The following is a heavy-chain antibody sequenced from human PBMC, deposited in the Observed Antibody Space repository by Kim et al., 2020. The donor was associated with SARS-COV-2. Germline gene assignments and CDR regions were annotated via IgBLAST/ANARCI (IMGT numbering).Heavy chain of an antibody. CDR2: INPSGGST. CDR3: ARGLRILAARPRAFDI. J-gene: IGHJ3*02. V-gene: IGHV1-46*01. CDR1: GYTFTSYY. D-gene: IGHD6-6*01. Sequence: ASVKVSCKASGYTFTSYYMHWVRQAPGQGLEWMGIINPSGGSTSYAQKFQGRVTMTRDTSTSTVYMELSSLRSEDTAVYYCARGLRILAARPRAFDIWGQGTMVTVSS.